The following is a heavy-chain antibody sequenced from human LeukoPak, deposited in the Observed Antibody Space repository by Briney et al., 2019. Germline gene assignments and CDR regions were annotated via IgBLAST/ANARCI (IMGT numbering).Heavy chain of an antibody. D-gene: IGHD1-26*01. CDR2: IFYSGSS. Sequence: PSETLSLTCTVSGGSISSFHWSWIRQPPGKGLEWIGYIFYSGSSNYNPSLKSRVTISIDASKNQFSLRLTSVTAADTAVYYCTRGGELMNFWGQGTLVTVSS. V-gene: IGHV4-59*08. CDR1: GGSISSFH. CDR3: TRGGELMNF. J-gene: IGHJ4*02.